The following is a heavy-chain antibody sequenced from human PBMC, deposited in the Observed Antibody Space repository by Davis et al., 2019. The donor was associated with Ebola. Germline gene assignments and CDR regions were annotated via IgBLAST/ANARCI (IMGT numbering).Heavy chain of an antibody. D-gene: IGHD1-26*01. V-gene: IGHV3-9*01. CDR2: INWNSGDI. CDR1: GFIFDDCG. Sequence: SLKISCAGPGFIFDDCGIHWVRQAPGKGLEWVSGINWNSGDIGYADSVKGRFTISRDKDKNSLFLQMNNLRPEDTALYYCAIMGPTNGDYWGQGTLVTVSS. CDR3: AIMGPTNGDY. J-gene: IGHJ4*02.